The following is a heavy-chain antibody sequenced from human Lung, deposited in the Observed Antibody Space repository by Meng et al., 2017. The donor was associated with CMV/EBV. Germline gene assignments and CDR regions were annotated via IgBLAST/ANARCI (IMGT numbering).Heavy chain of an antibody. CDR2: INHSGST. Sequence: SXTXSLXCAVHDGSFSVYYWSWIRQPPGKGLEWIGEINHSGSTNYNPSLKSRVAMSVDTSKNQLSLRLNSVTAADTAVYYCAREGSGSSRFGYYGMDVWGQGTTVTVSS. V-gene: IGHV4-34*01. D-gene: IGHD6-25*01. J-gene: IGHJ6*02. CDR1: DGSFSVYY. CDR3: AREGSGSSRFGYYGMDV.